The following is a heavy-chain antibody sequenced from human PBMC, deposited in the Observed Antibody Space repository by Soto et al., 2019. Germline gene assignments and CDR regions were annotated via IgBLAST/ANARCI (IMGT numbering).Heavy chain of an antibody. CDR3: ARHYSSGSSNWFDP. V-gene: IGHV4-39*01. CDR1: GGSINSSSYF. Sequence: QLQLQESGPGLVKPSDTLSLTCSVSGGSINSSSYFWGWVRQPPGKGLEWIGSIYYSGSTYYNPSLRSRVTIAVDTSKNQFTLKLSSVTAADTAVFYCARHYSSGSSNWFDPWGQGTLVTVSS. J-gene: IGHJ5*02. D-gene: IGHD6-19*01. CDR2: IYYSGST.